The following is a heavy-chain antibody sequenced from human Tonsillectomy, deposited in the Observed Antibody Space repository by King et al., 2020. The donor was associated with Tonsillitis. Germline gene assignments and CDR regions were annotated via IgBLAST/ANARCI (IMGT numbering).Heavy chain of an antibody. J-gene: IGHJ2*01. D-gene: IGHD3-9*01. CDR3: AKEGAFDNWYFDV. CDR2: VGPGGTTK. CDR1: GFSLSNHG. V-gene: IGHV3-30*18. Sequence: VQLVESGGVVQPERSLRLSCGASGFSLSNHGMHWVRQAPGKGLEWVAVVGPGGTTKYYADSVKGRFTVSRDDPKNTLYLQMDSLRAEDTAVYFCAKEGAFDNWYFDVCGRGTLVTVSS.